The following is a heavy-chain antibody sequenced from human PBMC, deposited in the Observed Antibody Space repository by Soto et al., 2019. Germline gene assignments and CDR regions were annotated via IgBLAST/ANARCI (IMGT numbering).Heavy chain of an antibody. D-gene: IGHD6-13*01. CDR2: IYHSGST. CDR1: GASISSSNW. V-gene: IGHV4-4*02. Sequence: QVQLQESGPGLVKPSGTLSLTCVVSGASISSSNWWSWVRQPPGKGLEWVGDIYHSGSTNYNPSFKXRXTXSXHKSKNQFSLKLSSVTAADTAVYYCARAAQAQPLPDWGQGTLVTVSS. CDR3: ARAAQAQPLPD. J-gene: IGHJ4*02.